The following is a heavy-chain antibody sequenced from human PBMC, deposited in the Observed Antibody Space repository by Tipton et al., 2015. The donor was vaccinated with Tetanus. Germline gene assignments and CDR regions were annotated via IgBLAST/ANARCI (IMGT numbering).Heavy chain of an antibody. D-gene: IGHD6-19*01. J-gene: IGHJ4*02. Sequence: TLSLTCTVSGGPISSGGYYWSWIRQHPGKGLEWIGYIYYSGSTYYNPSLKSRVTISVDTSKNQFSLKLSSATAADTAVYYCARGASSGWYGGAGSFDYWGQGTLVTVSS. V-gene: IGHV4-31*03. CDR1: GGPISSGGYY. CDR3: ARGASSGWYGGAGSFDY. CDR2: IYYSGST.